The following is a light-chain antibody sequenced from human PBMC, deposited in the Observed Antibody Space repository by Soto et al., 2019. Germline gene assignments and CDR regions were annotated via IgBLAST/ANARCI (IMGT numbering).Light chain of an antibody. Sequence: EIGMTQSPATLPVSPGERATLSCRASQSVSSNVAWYQQKPGQAPRLLIYGASTRATGIPARFSGSGSGTEFTLTISSLQSEDFAVYYCQQYNNWPRTFGQGTKLEIK. CDR1: QSVSSN. CDR2: GAS. V-gene: IGKV3-15*01. CDR3: QQYNNWPRT. J-gene: IGKJ2*01.